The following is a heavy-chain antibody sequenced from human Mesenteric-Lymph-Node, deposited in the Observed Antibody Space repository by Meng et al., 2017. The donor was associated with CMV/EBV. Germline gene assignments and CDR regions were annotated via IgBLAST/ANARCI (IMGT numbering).Heavy chain of an antibody. Sequence: ASVKVSCKASGYTFTSYDINWVRQATGQGLEWMGWMNPNSGNTGYAQKFQGRVTITRNTSISTAYMELSSLRSEDTAVYYCAMAHHYDFWSGSSADYFDYWGQGTLVTVSS. CDR1: GYTFTSYD. CDR2: MNPNSGNT. D-gene: IGHD3-3*01. V-gene: IGHV1-8*03. J-gene: IGHJ4*02. CDR3: AMAHHYDFWSGSSADYFDY.